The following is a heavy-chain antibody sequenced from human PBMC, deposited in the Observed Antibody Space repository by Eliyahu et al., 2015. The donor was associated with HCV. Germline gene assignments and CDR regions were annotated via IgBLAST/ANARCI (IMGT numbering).Heavy chain of an antibody. CDR3: ASGGGGIAVTGTGGWFDP. J-gene: IGHJ5*02. D-gene: IGHD6-19*01. CDR1: GGSXXSXY. V-gene: IGHV4-59*01. Sequence: QVQLQESGPGLVKPSETLSLTCXVSGGSXXSXYWSWIRQPPGKGLGWXGYIXYSGSTNYNPSLKSRVTISVDTSKNQFSLNLTSVTAADTAIYYCASGGGGIAVTGTGGWFDPWGQGTLVSVSS. CDR2: IXYSGST.